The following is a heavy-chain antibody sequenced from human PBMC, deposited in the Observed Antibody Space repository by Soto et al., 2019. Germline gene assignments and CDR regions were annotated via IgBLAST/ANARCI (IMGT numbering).Heavy chain of an antibody. D-gene: IGHD1-7*01. J-gene: IGHJ4*02. CDR1: GGSISSSSYY. Sequence: SETLSLTCTVSGGSISSSSYYWGWIRQPPGKGLEWIGSIYYSGSTYYNPSLKSRVTISVDTSKNQFSLKLSSVTAADTAVYYCARRVDNWNSGGYFDYWGQGTLVTVSS. CDR2: IYYSGST. CDR3: ARRVDNWNSGGYFDY. V-gene: IGHV4-39*01.